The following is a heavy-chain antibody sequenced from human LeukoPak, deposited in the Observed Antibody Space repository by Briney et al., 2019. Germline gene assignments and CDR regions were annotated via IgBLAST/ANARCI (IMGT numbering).Heavy chain of an antibody. Sequence: GESVKISCKGSGYSFTNYWIGWVRQMPGKGLEWMGVIYCGDSETRYNPSFQGQVTMSADKSSSTAYLQWSSLKASDTAMYYCARVFLSDGGGTDWGQGTLVTVSS. CDR1: GYSFTNYW. J-gene: IGHJ4*02. V-gene: IGHV5-51*01. D-gene: IGHD3-16*01. CDR3: ARVFLSDGGGTD. CDR2: IYCGDSET.